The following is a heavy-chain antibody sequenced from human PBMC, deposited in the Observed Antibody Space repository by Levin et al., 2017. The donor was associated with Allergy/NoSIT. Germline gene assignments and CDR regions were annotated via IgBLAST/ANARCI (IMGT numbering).Heavy chain of an antibody. J-gene: IGHJ6*02. CDR2: IYRSDNT. V-gene: IGHV4-31*01. Sequence: SQTLSLTCSVSGASISSDGHYWTWIRQYPGKGLEWIGYIYRSDNTYYNPSLKSPVAISVDMSKNQFSLKMTSVTVADTAVYYCARGEKSVGTSWSPMDVWGRGTTVTVSS. D-gene: IGHD3-16*01. CDR3: ARGEKSVGTSWSPMDV. CDR1: GASISSDGHY.